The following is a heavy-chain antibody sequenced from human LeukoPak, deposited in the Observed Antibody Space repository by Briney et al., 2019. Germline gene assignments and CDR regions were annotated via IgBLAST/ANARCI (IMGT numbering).Heavy chain of an antibody. V-gene: IGHV1-69*05. Sequence: SSVKVSCKASGGTFSSYAISWVRQAPGQGLEWMGGIIPIFGTVNYAQKFQGRVTITTDESTSTAYMELSSLRSEDTAVYYCASPHSYEYYFDYWGQGTLVTVSS. D-gene: IGHD5-12*01. J-gene: IGHJ4*02. CDR3: ASPHSYEYYFDY. CDR1: GGTFSSYA. CDR2: IIPIFGTV.